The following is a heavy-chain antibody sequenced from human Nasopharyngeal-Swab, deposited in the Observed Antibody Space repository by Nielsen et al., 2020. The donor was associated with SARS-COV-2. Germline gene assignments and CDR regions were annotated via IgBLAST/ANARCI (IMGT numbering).Heavy chain of an antibody. J-gene: IGHJ3*02. CDR3: GRGGKLGALDI. V-gene: IGHV3-7*01. Sequence: GESLKISCAASGFTFGTYWMTWVRQAPGKGLEWVANIKQDGSEKYYVDSVKGRFTISRDNAKNSLELQMNSLRVEDTAVYYCGRGGKLGALDIWGRGTMVTVSS. CDR2: IKQDGSEK. CDR1: GFTFGTYW. D-gene: IGHD3-16*01.